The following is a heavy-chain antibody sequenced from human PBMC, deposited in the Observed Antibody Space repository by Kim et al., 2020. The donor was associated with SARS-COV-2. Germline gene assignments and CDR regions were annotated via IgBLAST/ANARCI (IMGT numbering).Heavy chain of an antibody. CDR3: TTVSMR. CDR2: IKSQRDGGTA. J-gene: IGHJ4*02. V-gene: IGHV3-15*01. Sequence: GGSLRLSCVVSGIPFSDAWFNWVRQSPGKGLEWVGRIKSQRDGGTADLAAPVKGRFAISRDDSKNTLYLLMNSLRTDDSAVYYCTTVSMRWSQGTLVTVS. CDR1: GIPFSDAW. D-gene: IGHD2-2*01.